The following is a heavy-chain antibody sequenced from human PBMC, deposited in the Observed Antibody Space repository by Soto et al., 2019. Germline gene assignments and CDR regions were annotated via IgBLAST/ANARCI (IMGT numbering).Heavy chain of an antibody. Sequence: QVQLVQSGAEVKKPGSSVKVSCKASGGTFSSYAISWVRQAPGQGLEWMGGIIPIFGTANYAQKFQGRVTITADECTSTAYMERSSLRSEDTAVYYCARPWVAGTISGWFDPWGQGTLVTVSS. V-gene: IGHV1-69*01. J-gene: IGHJ5*02. D-gene: IGHD6-19*01. CDR3: ARPWVAGTISGWFDP. CDR2: IIPIFGTA. CDR1: GGTFSSYA.